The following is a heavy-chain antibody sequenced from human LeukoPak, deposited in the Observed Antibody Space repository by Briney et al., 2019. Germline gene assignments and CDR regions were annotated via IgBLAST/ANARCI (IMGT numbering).Heavy chain of an antibody. Sequence: SQTLSLTCTVSGGSISSGGYYWSWIRQHPGKGLEWIGYIYYSGSTYYNPSLKSRVTISVDTSKNQFSLKLSSVTAADTAVYYCARQDYDFWSGYAGYYMDVWGKGTRVTVSS. J-gene: IGHJ6*03. D-gene: IGHD3-3*01. CDR2: IYYSGST. V-gene: IGHV4-31*03. CDR1: GGSISSGGYY. CDR3: ARQDYDFWSGYAGYYMDV.